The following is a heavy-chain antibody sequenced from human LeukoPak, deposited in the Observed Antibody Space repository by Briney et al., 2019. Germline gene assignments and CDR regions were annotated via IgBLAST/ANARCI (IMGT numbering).Heavy chain of an antibody. CDR2: IYHSGST. CDR3: ARSRGSYSTPLVE. D-gene: IGHD1-26*01. CDR1: GGSISSGGYS. Sequence: SQTLSLTCDVSGGSISSGGYSWSWIRQPPGKGLEWIGYIYHSGSTYYNPSLKSRVTISVDRSKNQFSLKLSSVTAADTAVYYCARSRGSYSTPLVEWGQGTLVTVSS. J-gene: IGHJ4*02. V-gene: IGHV4-30-2*01.